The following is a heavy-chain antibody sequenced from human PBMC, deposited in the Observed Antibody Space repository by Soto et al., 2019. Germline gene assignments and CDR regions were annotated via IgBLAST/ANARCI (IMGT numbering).Heavy chain of an antibody. CDR1: GGTFSSYA. V-gene: IGHV1-18*01. CDR2: ISLYSDGT. J-gene: IGHJ5*02. D-gene: IGHD2-2*01. Sequence: ASVKVSCKASGGTFSSYAISWVRQAPGQPLEWLGWISLYSDGTNYAQKFQGRVSMTTDTSTTTAYMELRSLRSDDTAVYYCARVVPGAEAWFGPWGQGTLVTVSS. CDR3: ARVVPGAEAWFGP.